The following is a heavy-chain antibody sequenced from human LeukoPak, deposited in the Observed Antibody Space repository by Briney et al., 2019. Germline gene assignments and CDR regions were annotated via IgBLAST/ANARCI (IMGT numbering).Heavy chain of an antibody. D-gene: IGHD3-22*01. Sequence: SVKVSCKASGYTFTSYGISWVRQAPGQGLEWMGGIIPIFGTANYAQKFQGRVTITADESTSTAYMELSSLRSEDTAVYYCARNPYYYDSSGYYPNWFDPWGQGTLVTVSS. CDR2: IIPIFGTA. CDR3: ARNPYYYDSSGYYPNWFDP. CDR1: GYTFTSYG. V-gene: IGHV1-69*13. J-gene: IGHJ5*02.